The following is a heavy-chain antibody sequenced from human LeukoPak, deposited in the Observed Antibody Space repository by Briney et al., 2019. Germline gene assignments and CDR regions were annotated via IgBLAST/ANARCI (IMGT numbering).Heavy chain of an antibody. CDR2: IYYSGST. CDR3: AGVGGPNAFDI. D-gene: IGHD4/OR15-4a*01. CDR1: GGSISSYY. Sequence: SETLSLTCTVSGGSISSYYWSWIRQPPGKGLEWIGYIYYSGSTNYNPSLKSRVTISVDTSKNQFSLKLSSVTAADTAVYYCAGVGGPNAFDIWGQGTMVTVSS. V-gene: IGHV4-59*01. J-gene: IGHJ3*02.